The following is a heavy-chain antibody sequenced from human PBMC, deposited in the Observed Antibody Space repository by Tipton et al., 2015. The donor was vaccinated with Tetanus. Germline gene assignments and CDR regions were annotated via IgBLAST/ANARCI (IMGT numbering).Heavy chain of an antibody. CDR1: GFTFSSYG. Sequence: SLRLSCAASGFTFSSYGMHWVRQAPGKGLEWVAVISYDGSNKYYADSVKGRFTISRDNSKNTLYLQMNSLRAEDTAVYYCARDSGGWDYYYYGMDVWGQGTTVTVSS. D-gene: IGHD6-19*01. CDR2: ISYDGSNK. CDR3: ARDSGGWDYYYYGMDV. V-gene: IGHV3-30*03. J-gene: IGHJ6*02.